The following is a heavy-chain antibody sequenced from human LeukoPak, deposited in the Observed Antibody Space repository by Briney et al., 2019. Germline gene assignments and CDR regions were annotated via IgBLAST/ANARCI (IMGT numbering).Heavy chain of an antibody. CDR2: IYYSGST. CDR3: ARDPRRELEAFDI. CDR1: GGSISSGDYY. D-gene: IGHD1-26*01. V-gene: IGHV4-30-4*08. Sequence: PSQTLSLTCTVSGGSISSGDYYWGWIRQPPGKGLEWIGYIYYSGSTYYNPSLKSRVTISVDTSKNQSSLKLSSVTAADTAVYYCARDPRRELEAFDIWGQGTMVTVSS. J-gene: IGHJ3*02.